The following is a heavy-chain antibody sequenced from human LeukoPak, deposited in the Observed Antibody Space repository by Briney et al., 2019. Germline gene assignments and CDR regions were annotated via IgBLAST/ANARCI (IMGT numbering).Heavy chain of an antibody. Sequence: PGGSLRLSCAASGFTFSSYNMNWVRQAPGKGLEWVSYISSSSSTIYYADSVKGRFTISRDNAKNSLYLQMNSLRDEDTAVYYCARNYYGSGSYSEGDFFDYWGQGTLVTVSS. CDR3: ARNYYGSGSYSEGDFFDY. J-gene: IGHJ4*02. CDR1: GFTFSSYN. CDR2: ISSSSSTI. D-gene: IGHD3-10*01. V-gene: IGHV3-48*02.